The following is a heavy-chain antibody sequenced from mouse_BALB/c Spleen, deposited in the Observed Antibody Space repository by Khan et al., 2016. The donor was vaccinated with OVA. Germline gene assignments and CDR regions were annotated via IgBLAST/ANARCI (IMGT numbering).Heavy chain of an antibody. CDR2: IYPSDSYS. CDR1: GYTFTNYW. J-gene: IGHJ3*01. V-gene: IGHV1-69*02. Sequence: VQLQQSGIELVRPGASVKLSCKASGYTFTNYWIYWVKQRPGQGLEWSGNIYPSDSYSNYNQRFKDKATLTVDKSSSTDYLLLSSPTSEDSAVYYCTRESVDGSSFAYWGQGTLVTVSA. CDR3: TRESVDGSSFAY. D-gene: IGHD2-3*01.